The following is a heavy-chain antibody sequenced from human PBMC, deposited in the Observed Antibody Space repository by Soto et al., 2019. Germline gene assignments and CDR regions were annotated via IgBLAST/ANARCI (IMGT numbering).Heavy chain of an antibody. Sequence: ASVKVSCKASGGTFSSYAISWVRQAPGQGLEWMGEIIPIFGTANYAQKFQGRVTITADESTSTAYMELSSLRSEDTAVCYCARMGGSYPYYFDYWGQGTLVTVSS. CDR1: GGTFSSYA. J-gene: IGHJ4*02. D-gene: IGHD1-26*01. V-gene: IGHV1-69*13. CDR3: ARMGGSYPYYFDY. CDR2: IIPIFGTA.